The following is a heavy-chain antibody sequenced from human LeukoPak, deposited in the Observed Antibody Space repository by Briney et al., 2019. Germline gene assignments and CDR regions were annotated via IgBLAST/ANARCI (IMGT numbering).Heavy chain of an antibody. CDR2: ISSGGNYI. V-gene: IGHV3-21*06. CDR1: GFTFSNYN. CDR3: ARDLRL. J-gene: IGHJ4*02. Sequence: GGSLRLSCAASGFTFSNYNMNWVRQAPGKGLEWVSSISSGGNYIYYADSVKGRFTISRDNAKNSLYLQMNSLRADDAAVYYCARDLRLWGQGSLVTVSS.